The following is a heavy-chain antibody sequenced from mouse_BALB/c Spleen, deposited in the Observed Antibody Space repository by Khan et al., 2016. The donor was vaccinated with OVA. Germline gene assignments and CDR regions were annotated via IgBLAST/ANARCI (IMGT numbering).Heavy chain of an antibody. Sequence: EVELVESGGGLVQPGGSRKLSCAASGFTFSSFGMHWVRQAPEKGLEWVAYISSGSSTIYYADTVKGRFTISRDNPKNTLFLQMTSLRSEDTAMYCCAKEGNYYGGSAWFAYWGQGTLVTVSA. CDR2: ISSGSSTI. D-gene: IGHD1-1*01. CDR1: GFTFSSFG. J-gene: IGHJ3*01. CDR3: AKEGNYYGGSAWFAY. V-gene: IGHV5-17*02.